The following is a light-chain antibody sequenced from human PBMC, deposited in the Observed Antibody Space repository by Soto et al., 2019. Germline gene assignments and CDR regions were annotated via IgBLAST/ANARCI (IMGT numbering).Light chain of an antibody. V-gene: IGLV2-11*01. CDR1: SSDVGGYSY. J-gene: IGLJ2*01. CDR3: CSYAGSYTFEV. CDR2: DVS. Sequence: QSALTQPRSVPGSPGQSVTISCTGTSSDVGGYSYVSWYQQHPGKAPKLMIYDVSKRPSGFPDRFSGSKSGNTASLSISGLQPEDEDDYYCCSYAGSYTFEVFGGGTKVTVL.